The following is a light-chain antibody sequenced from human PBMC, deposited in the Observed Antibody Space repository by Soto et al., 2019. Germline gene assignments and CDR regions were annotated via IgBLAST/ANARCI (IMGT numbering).Light chain of an antibody. Sequence: QSALTQPASVSGSPGQSITISCTGTSSDVGSYNLVSWYQQHPSKAPKLMIYEGSKRPSGVSNRFSGSKSGNTASLTISGLQAEDEAHYDCCSYAGSSTWVFGGGTKLTVL. V-gene: IGLV2-23*01. CDR2: EGS. J-gene: IGLJ3*02. CDR3: CSYAGSSTWV. CDR1: SSDVGSYNL.